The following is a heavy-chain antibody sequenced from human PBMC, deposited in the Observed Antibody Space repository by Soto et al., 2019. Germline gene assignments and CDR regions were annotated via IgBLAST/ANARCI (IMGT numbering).Heavy chain of an antibody. J-gene: IGHJ5*02. V-gene: IGHV3-23*01. CDR1: GFSFSSYT. CDR2: VSGNGGNT. Sequence: SLRLSCVASGFSFSSYTMNWVRQAPGKGLEWVSGVSGNGGNTYYADSVKGRFSISRDNSKNTLYLQLNSLRAEDTAIYYCAKDRMGASGWFDPWGQGTPLTVS. CDR3: AKDRMGASGWFDP. D-gene: IGHD1-26*01.